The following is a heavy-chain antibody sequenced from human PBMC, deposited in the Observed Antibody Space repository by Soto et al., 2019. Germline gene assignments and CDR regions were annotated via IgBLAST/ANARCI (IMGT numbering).Heavy chain of an antibody. V-gene: IGHV4-4*07. CDR2: IYASGRT. Sequence: QVQLQESGPGLVKPSETLSLTCTVSGVSITPYFWSWIRQPAGEAPEWLGHIYASGRTTYNPSLKSRVTMFVSQTQVSLRLTSVTAEDTAVYYCARHFDVDPSLDHYYFDLWGRGALVTVSS. CDR1: GVSITPYF. D-gene: IGHD3-9*01. J-gene: IGHJ2*01. CDR3: ARHFDVDPSLDHYYFDL.